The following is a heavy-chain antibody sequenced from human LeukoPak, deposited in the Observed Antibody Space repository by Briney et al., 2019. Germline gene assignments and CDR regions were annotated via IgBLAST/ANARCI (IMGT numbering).Heavy chain of an antibody. V-gene: IGHV3-7*01. CDR3: ARDTYDYLYYYYYYMDV. J-gene: IGHJ6*03. Sequence: GGSLRLSCAASRFSFSAYPMGWVRRAPGKGLEWVANIKQDGSEKYYVDSVKGRFTISRDNAKNSLYLQMNSLRAEDTAVYYCARDTYDYLYYYYYYMDVWGKGTTVTVSS. CDR1: RFSFSAYP. CDR2: IKQDGSEK. D-gene: IGHD4-11*01.